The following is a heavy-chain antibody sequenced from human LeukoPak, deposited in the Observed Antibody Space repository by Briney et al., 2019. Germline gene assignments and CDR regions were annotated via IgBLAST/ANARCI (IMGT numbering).Heavy chain of an antibody. J-gene: IGHJ4*02. Sequence: GGSLRLSCAASGFTFTRYWMHWVRQAPGKGLVWVSRINSAGNTTDYAESVKGRFSISRDNSKNTLSLQMNNLRVEDTAVYYCARGMRGSSAFDYWGQGTLVTVSS. CDR3: ARGMRGSSAFDY. CDR1: GFTFTRYW. CDR2: INSAGNTT. V-gene: IGHV3-74*01. D-gene: IGHD3-16*01.